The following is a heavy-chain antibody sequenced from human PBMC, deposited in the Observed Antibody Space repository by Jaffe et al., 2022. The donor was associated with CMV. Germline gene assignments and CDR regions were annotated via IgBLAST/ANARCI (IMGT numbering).Heavy chain of an antibody. J-gene: IGHJ4*02. D-gene: IGHD3-22*01. Sequence: QVQLVQSGAEVKKPGASVKVSCKASGYTFTSYAMHWVRQAPGQRLEWMGWINAGNGNTKYSQKFQGRVTITRDTSASTAYMELSSLRSEDTAVYYCARDGWESYYDSSGYHHFDYWGQGTLVTVSS. CDR3: ARDGWESYYDSSGYHHFDY. CDR1: GYTFTSYA. V-gene: IGHV1-3*01. CDR2: INAGNGNT.